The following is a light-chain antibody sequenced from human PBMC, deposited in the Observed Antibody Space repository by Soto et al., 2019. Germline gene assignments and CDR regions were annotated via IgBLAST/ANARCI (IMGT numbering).Light chain of an antibody. CDR1: SSDVGGYEY. V-gene: IGLV2-8*01. CDR2: EVS. CDR3: SSLSDSSNLLV. Sequence: QSALTQPPSASGSPGQSVTISCTGTSSDVGGYEYVSWYQQHPGKAPKLMIYEVSKRPAGVPDRFSGSKSGSTASLSVSGLQAEDEADYYCSSLSDSSNLLVFGGGTQLTAL. J-gene: IGLJ2*01.